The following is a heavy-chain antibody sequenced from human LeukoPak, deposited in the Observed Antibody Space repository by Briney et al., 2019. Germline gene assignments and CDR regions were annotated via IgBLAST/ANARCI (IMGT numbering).Heavy chain of an antibody. Sequence: GGSLSLSCAASGLIFSNYAMRWLRPAPGTGLAWVSTISRTGGARYCADSVEGLFTISSDNSKNSVSLQMNSLRAEDTAVYYCAKDRYSSGFHCPDYWGQGSLVTVSS. D-gene: IGHD6-19*01. CDR2: ISRTGGAR. J-gene: IGHJ4*02. CDR1: GLIFSNYA. CDR3: AKDRYSSGFHCPDY. V-gene: IGHV3-23*01.